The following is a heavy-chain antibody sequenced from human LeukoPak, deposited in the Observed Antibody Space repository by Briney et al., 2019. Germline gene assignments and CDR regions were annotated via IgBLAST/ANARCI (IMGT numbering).Heavy chain of an antibody. D-gene: IGHD2-21*02. CDR1: GGSMSSYY. J-gene: IGHJ5*02. CDR2: IYYSGST. V-gene: IGHV4-59*01. Sequence: PSGTLSLTCTVSGGSMSSYYWSWIRQPPGKGLEWIGYIYYSGSTNYNPSLKSRVTISVDTSKNQFSLKLSSVTAADTAVYYCARDKTCGGDCHNWFDPWGQGTLVTVSS. CDR3: ARDKTCGGDCHNWFDP.